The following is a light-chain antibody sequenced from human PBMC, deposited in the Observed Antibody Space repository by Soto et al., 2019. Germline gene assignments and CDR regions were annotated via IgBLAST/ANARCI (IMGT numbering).Light chain of an antibody. V-gene: IGLV2-14*01. Sequence: QSVLTQPASVSGSPGQSITISCTGTSSDLAIYNLVSWYQQQLGKAPNLMIYQVTNRPSGVSNRFSGSRSGNTASLTISGLQDEDEADYYCSSYTDSSNYVFGTGTKVTVL. CDR2: QVT. CDR1: SSDLAIYNL. J-gene: IGLJ1*01. CDR3: SSYTDSSNYV.